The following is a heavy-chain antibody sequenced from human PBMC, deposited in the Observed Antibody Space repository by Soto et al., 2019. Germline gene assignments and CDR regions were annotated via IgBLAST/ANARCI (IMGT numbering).Heavy chain of an antibody. CDR3: ARMDDFWSGSSAFDI. CDR2: IYHNGFT. J-gene: IGHJ3*02. V-gene: IGHV4-38-2*01. CDR1: GYSISSGLY. Sequence: PSETLSLTCAVSGYSISSGLYWGGLRQPPGKGLEWIANIYHNGFTYYNPSLKSRVTLSVDMSKNHVSLKLRSVAAADTAVYYCARMDDFWSGSSAFDIWGQGTMVTVSS. D-gene: IGHD3-3*01.